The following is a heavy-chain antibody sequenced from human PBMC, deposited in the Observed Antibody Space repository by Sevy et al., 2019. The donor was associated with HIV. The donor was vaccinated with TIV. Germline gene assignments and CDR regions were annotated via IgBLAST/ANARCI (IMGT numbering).Heavy chain of an antibody. Sequence: GGSLRLSCAASGFSFSSYGMHWVRQAPGKGLEWMSYIQYDGSNKDYADSVKGRFTISRDNSKKTLYLQMNSLRVDDRAVFYCVKEGGGEGGDHWGQGTLVTVSS. CDR1: GFSFSSYG. CDR3: VKEGGGEGGDH. J-gene: IGHJ4*02. D-gene: IGHD2-21*01. CDR2: IQYDGSNK. V-gene: IGHV3-30*02.